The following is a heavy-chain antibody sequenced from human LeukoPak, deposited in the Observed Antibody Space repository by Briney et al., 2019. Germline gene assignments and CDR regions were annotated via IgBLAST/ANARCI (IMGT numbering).Heavy chain of an antibody. Sequence: PSQTLSLTCTVSGGSISSGDYYWSWIRQPPGKGLEWIGYIYYSGSTYYNPSLKSRVTISVDTSKNRFSLKLSSVTAADTAVYYCARGHGDYGGNWFDPWGQGTLVTVSS. CDR3: ARGHGDYGGNWFDP. J-gene: IGHJ5*02. D-gene: IGHD4-17*01. CDR1: GGSISSGDYY. CDR2: IYYSGST. V-gene: IGHV4-30-4*01.